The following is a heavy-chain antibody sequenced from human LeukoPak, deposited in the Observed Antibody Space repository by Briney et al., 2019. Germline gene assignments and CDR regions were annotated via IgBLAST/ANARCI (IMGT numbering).Heavy chain of an antibody. CDR1: GFTFGDYA. CDR2: IRRKAYSEAT. J-gene: IGHJ3*02. CDR3: TRSDYDSGGDDAFDI. D-gene: IGHD2-21*02. V-gene: IGHV3-49*03. Sequence: GGSLRLSCTASGFTFGDYAMSWFRQAPGKWLEWVGFIRRKAYSEATQYAASVKGRFTISRDDSKSIAYLQMNSLKTEDTAVYYCTRSDYDSGGDDAFDIWGQGTMVTVSS.